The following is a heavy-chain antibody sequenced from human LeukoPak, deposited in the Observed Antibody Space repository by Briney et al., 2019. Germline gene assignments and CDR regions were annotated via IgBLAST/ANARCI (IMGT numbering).Heavy chain of an antibody. V-gene: IGHV3-33*01. CDR3: ARDYYYDSSGYFWFDP. CDR2: IWYDGSNK. CDR1: GFTFSSYG. J-gene: IGHJ5*02. Sequence: GGSLRLSCAASGFTFSSYGMHWVRQAPGKGLEWVAVIWYDGSNKYYADSVKGRFTISRDNSKSTLYLQMNSLRAEDTAVYYCARDYYYDSSGYFWFDPWGQGTLVTVSS. D-gene: IGHD3-22*01.